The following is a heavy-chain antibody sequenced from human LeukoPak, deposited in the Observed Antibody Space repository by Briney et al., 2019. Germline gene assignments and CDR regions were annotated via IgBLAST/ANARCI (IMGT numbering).Heavy chain of an antibody. CDR1: GYTFTSYY. CDR2: INPSGGGT. Sequence: ASVKVSCKASGYTFTSYYMHWVRQAPGQGLEWMGIINPSGGGTSYAQKFQGRVTMTRDTSTSTVYMELSSLRSEDTAVYYCARDHRVVATITSGYFDYWGQGTLVTVSS. D-gene: IGHD5-12*01. V-gene: IGHV1-46*01. CDR3: ARDHRVVATITSGYFDY. J-gene: IGHJ4*02.